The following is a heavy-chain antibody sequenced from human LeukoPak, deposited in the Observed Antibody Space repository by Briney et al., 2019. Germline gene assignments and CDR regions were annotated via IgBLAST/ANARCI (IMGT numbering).Heavy chain of an antibody. J-gene: IGHJ1*01. D-gene: IGHD1-1*01. CDR2: IYYSGDT. Sequence: SETLSLTCTVSGDSISANFWSWVRQPPGKGLEWIGYIYYSGDTNYNPSLKGRVTISIDTSKNQFSVRLNSVTAADTAVYYCARKEGTHWGQGTLVTVSS. CDR1: GDSISANF. CDR3: ARKEGTH. V-gene: IGHV4-59*01.